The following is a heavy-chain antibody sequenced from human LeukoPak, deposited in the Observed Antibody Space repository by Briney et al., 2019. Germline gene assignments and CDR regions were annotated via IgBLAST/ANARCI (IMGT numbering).Heavy chain of an antibody. CDR1: GFTFSSYW. Sequence: GGSLRLSCAASGFTFSSYWMHWVRQAPGKGLVWVSRINSDGSSTSYADSVKGRFTISRDNAKNTLYLQMNSLRAEDTAVYYCARDFGYDILTGYSMGAFDIWGQGTMVTVPS. CDR3: ARDFGYDILTGYSMGAFDI. CDR2: INSDGSST. D-gene: IGHD3-9*01. J-gene: IGHJ3*02. V-gene: IGHV3-74*01.